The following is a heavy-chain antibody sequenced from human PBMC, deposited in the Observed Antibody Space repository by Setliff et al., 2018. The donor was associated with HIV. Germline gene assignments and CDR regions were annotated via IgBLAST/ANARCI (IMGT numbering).Heavy chain of an antibody. D-gene: IGHD2-2*01. CDR2: VNAGKGNT. Sequence: ASVKVSCKASGYTFTTYAIHWVRQAPGQRLEWLGWVNAGKGNTKYSQKFQGRVTITRDTVASTVYMELSSLRSEDTAVYYCARGGQIAVVPATRWFDPWGQGTLVTVSS. V-gene: IGHV1-3*01. J-gene: IGHJ5*02. CDR1: GYTFTTYA. CDR3: ARGGQIAVVPATRWFDP.